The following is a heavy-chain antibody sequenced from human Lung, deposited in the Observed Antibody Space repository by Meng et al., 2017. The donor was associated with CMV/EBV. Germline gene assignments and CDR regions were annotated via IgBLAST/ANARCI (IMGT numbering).Heavy chain of an antibody. CDR1: GGSFSSSA. CDR2: SVHIFGTA. J-gene: IGHJ4*02. Sequence: CMASGGSFSSSAISCVRQAPGQGLQWLGGSVHIFGTAKSERRFQGRVTITTDESTSTAYLELSSLSSEDTAIYYCTRDLRGYNYGFDSWGQGTLVTVSS. CDR3: TRDLRGYNYGFDS. D-gene: IGHD5-18*01. V-gene: IGHV1-69*05.